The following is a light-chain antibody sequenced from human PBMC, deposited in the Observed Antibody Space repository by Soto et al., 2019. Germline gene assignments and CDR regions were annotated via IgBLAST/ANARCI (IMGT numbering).Light chain of an antibody. CDR1: QSVGSY. CDR2: DAS. J-gene: IGKJ2*01. CDR3: HQRNNWPPDT. V-gene: IGKV3-11*01. Sequence: EIVLTQSPGTLSLSPGERATLSCRASQSVGSYLAWYQQKPGQTPRLLIYDASNRATGVPARFSGSGSGTDFTLTISSLEPEDFAVYYCHQRNNWPPDTFGQGTNLEIK.